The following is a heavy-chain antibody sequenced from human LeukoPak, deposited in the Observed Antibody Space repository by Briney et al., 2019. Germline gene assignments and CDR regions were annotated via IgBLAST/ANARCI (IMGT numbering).Heavy chain of an antibody. CDR2: IYDSGNT. V-gene: IGHV4-59*08. J-gene: IGHJ3*02. CDR1: GGSISSYY. D-gene: IGHD4-17*01. CDR3: ARSYGDYGVVDAFDI. Sequence: SETLSLTCTVSGGSISSYYWSWIRQPPGKGLEWIGYIYDSGNTNYNPSLKSRVTISVDTSKNQFSLKLSSVTAADTAVYYCARSYGDYGVVDAFDIWGQGTMVTVSS.